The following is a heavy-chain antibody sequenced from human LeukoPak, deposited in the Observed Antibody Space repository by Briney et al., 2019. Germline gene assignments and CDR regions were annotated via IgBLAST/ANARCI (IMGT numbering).Heavy chain of an antibody. CDR2: IYHSGNT. Sequence: SETLSLTCTVSDYSISNGYYWGWIRQPPGKGLEWIGSIYHSGNTYYNPSLKSRVTISVDTSKNQFSLNLTSMTAADTAVYYCARLSSSRTGVFDPWGQGTLVTVSS. J-gene: IGHJ5*02. CDR1: DYSISNGYY. V-gene: IGHV4-38-2*02. D-gene: IGHD6-13*01. CDR3: ARLSSSRTGVFDP.